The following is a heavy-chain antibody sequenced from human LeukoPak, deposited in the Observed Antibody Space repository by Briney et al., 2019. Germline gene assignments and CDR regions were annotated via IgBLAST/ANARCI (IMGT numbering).Heavy chain of an antibody. CDR2: IYYSGST. CDR1: GGSISSYY. CDR3: ARGYSNYAFDP. V-gene: IGHV4-59*08. D-gene: IGHD4-11*01. Sequence: SETLSLTCTVSGGSISSYYWSWIRQPPGKGLEWIGYIYYSGSTNYNPSPKSRVTISVDTSKNQFSLKLSSVTAADTAVYYCARGYSNYAFDPWGQGTLVTVSS. J-gene: IGHJ5*02.